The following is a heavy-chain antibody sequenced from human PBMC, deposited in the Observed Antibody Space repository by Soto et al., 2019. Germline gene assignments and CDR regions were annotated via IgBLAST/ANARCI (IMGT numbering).Heavy chain of an antibody. V-gene: IGHV3-66*04. D-gene: IGHD4-4*01. Sequence: EVQLVESGGGLVQPGGSLRLSCAASGFTVSSNYMSWVRQAPGKGLEWVSVIYSGGSTYYADSVKGRFIISRDNSKNTLYLQMNSLRAEDTAVYYCARLHDYSNYFDYWGQGTLVTVSS. CDR1: GFTVSSNY. CDR2: IYSGGST. CDR3: ARLHDYSNYFDY. J-gene: IGHJ4*02.